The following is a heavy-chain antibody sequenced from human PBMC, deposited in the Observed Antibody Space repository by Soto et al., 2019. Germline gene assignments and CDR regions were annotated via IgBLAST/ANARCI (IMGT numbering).Heavy chain of an antibody. V-gene: IGHV4-34*01. CDR1: GGSISGYY. CDR2: INHSGST. CDR3: ARGPWIQLWGPGFYYYYYGMDV. Sequence: SPTLSRTCAVYGGSISGYYWSWIRQPPGKGLEWSGEINHSGSTNYNPSLKSRVTISVDTYKNQFALKLSSVTAADTAVYYCARGPWIQLWGPGFYYYYYGMDVWGQGHTVT. D-gene: IGHD5-18*01. J-gene: IGHJ6*02.